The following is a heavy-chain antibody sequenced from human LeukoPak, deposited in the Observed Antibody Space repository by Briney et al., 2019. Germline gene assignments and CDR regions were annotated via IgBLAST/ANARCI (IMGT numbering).Heavy chain of an antibody. CDR1: GGSFSGYY. V-gene: IGHV4-34*01. Sequence: SSETLPLTCAVYGGSFSGYYWSWIRQPPGKGLEWIGEINHSGSTNYNPSLKSRVTISVDTSKNQFSLKLSSVTAADTAVYYCARSMAWYDSSGLDYWGQGTLVTVSS. CDR3: ARSMAWYDSSGLDY. J-gene: IGHJ4*02. CDR2: INHSGST. D-gene: IGHD3-22*01.